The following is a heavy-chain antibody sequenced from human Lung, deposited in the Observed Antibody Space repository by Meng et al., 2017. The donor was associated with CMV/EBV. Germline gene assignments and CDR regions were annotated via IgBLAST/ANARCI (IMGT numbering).Heavy chain of an antibody. J-gene: IGHJ6*02. V-gene: IGHV3-74*01. CDR3: ARVFDYDFWSGYYTNGMDV. CDR1: GFTFTSYF. Sequence: GESLKISCAGSGFTFTSYFMSWVRQAPGKGLVWVSRINSDGSSTSYADSVKGRFTISRDNAKNTLYLQMNSLRAEDTAVYYCARVFDYDFWSGYYTNGMDVWGQGTTVTVSS. D-gene: IGHD3-3*01. CDR2: INSDGSST.